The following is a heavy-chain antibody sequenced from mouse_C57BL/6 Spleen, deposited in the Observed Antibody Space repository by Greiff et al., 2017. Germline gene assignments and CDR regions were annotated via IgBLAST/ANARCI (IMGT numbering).Heavy chain of an antibody. CDR1: GYAFSSYW. D-gene: IGHD1-1*01. CDR2: LYPGDGDT. CDR3: ARYHDGGFAY. Sequence: VQLQQSGAELVKPGASVKISCKASGYAFSSYWMNWVKQRPGKGLEWIGQLYPGDGDTKYNGKFKGKATLTADKSSITAYLQLSSLTYEDSAVYFCARYHDGGFAYWGQGTLVTVSA. V-gene: IGHV1-80*01. J-gene: IGHJ3*01.